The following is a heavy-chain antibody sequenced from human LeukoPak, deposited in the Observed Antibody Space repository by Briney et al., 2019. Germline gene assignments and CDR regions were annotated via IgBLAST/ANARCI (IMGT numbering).Heavy chain of an antibody. CDR3: VRDTVRWYVFDY. V-gene: IGHV3-74*01. D-gene: IGHD4-23*01. J-gene: IGHJ4*02. CDR2: INSDGSTT. CDR1: GFTLSSYW. Sequence: GGSLRLSCAASGFTLSSYWMHWVRQAPGKGLVWVSRINSDGSTTNYADSVKGRFTISRDNARNTLYLQMNSLRVEDTAVYYRVRDTVRWYVFDYWGQGALVTVSS.